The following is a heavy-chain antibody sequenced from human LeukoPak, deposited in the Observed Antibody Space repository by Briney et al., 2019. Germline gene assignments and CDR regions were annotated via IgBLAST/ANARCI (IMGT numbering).Heavy chain of an antibody. CDR1: GYIFIAYH. Sequence: ASVKVSCKASGYIFIAYHMHWVRQAPGQGLEWMGWINPYSGGTKYALKFQGRVTLTTDTSISTAYMDLSRLTSDDTAVYYCAREGCSTSNCHVIGDGKWFDPWGQGTLVTVSS. CDR2: INPYSGGT. V-gene: IGHV1-2*02. J-gene: IGHJ5*02. CDR3: AREGCSTSNCHVIGDGKWFDP. D-gene: IGHD2-2*01.